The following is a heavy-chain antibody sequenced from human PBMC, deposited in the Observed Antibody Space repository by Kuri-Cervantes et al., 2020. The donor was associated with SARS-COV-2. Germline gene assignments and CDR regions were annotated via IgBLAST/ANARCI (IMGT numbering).Heavy chain of an antibody. CDR2: MYSGRST. CDR1: GITVSTNY. V-gene: IGHV3-53*01. J-gene: IGHJ4*02. CDR3: ARDGYNFIPFDY. Sequence: GESLKISCAASGITVSTNYMNRVRQAPGKGLEWLSVMYSGRSTYYAASVKGRFTVSRDNSKNTLYLQMNSLRSEDTARYYCARDGYNFIPFDYWGQGILVTVSS. D-gene: IGHD5-24*01.